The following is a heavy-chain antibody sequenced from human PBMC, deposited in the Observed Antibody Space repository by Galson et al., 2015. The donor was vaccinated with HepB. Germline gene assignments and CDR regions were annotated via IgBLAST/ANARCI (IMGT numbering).Heavy chain of an antibody. CDR3: ARGRGRSGYYLDYYYYGMDV. V-gene: IGHV1-69*06. J-gene: IGHJ6*02. Sequence: SVKVSCKASGGTFSSYAISWVRQAPGQGLEWMGGIIPIFGTANYAQKFQGRVTITADKSTSTAYMELGSLRSEDTAVYYCARGRGRSGYYLDYYYYGMDVWGQGTTVTVSS. CDR1: GGTFSSYA. CDR2: IIPIFGTA. D-gene: IGHD3-3*01.